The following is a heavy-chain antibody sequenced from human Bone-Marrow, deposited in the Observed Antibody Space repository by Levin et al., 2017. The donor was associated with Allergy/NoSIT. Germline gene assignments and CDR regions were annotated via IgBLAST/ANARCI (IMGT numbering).Heavy chain of an antibody. D-gene: IGHD3-22*01. V-gene: IGHV4-31*01. CDR2: VYYSGST. CDR1: GGSISSGGYY. Sequence: SETLSLTCTVSGGSISSGGYYWSWIRQHPGKGLEWIVYVYYSGSTYYNPSLKSPVTISVDTSKNQFSLKMTSVTAADTGVYYRARWGYDSRAYPAFQHWGQGTLVTVSS. J-gene: IGHJ1*01. CDR3: ARWGYDSRAYPAFQH.